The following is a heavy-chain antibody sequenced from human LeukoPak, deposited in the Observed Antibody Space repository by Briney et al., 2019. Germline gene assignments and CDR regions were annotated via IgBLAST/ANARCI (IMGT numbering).Heavy chain of an antibody. Sequence: LETLSLTRTVSGGPISAHYWNWIRQPPGKGLEWIGYIYYRGDINYNPSFKSRVTMSVDTSKNQFSLKVTSVTAADTAVYYCTGSGSYALDASDIWGQGTMVTVSS. CDR1: GGPISAHY. D-gene: IGHD3-3*01. J-gene: IGHJ3*02. CDR2: IYYRGDI. V-gene: IGHV4-59*11. CDR3: TGSGSYALDASDI.